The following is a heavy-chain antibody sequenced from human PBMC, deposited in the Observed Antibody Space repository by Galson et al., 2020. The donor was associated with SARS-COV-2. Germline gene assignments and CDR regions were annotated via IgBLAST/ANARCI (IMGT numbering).Heavy chain of an antibody. V-gene: IGHV3-53*01. CDR1: GFTVSSNY. D-gene: IGHD6-13*01. J-gene: IGHJ3*02. CDR2: IYSGGST. Sequence: QAGGSLRLSCAASGFTVSSNYMSWVRQAPGKGLEWVSVIYSGGSTYYADSVKGRFTISRDNSKNTLYLQMNSLRAEDTAVYYCASPSHAGSSLAFDIWGQGTMVTVSS. CDR3: ASPSHAGSSLAFDI.